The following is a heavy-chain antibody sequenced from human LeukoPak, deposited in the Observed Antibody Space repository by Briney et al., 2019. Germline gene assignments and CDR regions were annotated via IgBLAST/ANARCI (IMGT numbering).Heavy chain of an antibody. D-gene: IGHD2-2*02. CDR1: GFTFSDYY. CDR3: ARGGPAGIPAGVDY. J-gene: IGHJ4*02. Sequence: GSLRLSCAASGFTFSDYYMSWIRQPPGKGLEWIGYIYYSGSTNYNPSLKSRVTISVDTSKNQFSLKLSSVTAADTAVYYCARGGPAGIPAGVDYWGQGTLVTVSS. V-gene: IGHV4-59*01. CDR2: IYYSGST.